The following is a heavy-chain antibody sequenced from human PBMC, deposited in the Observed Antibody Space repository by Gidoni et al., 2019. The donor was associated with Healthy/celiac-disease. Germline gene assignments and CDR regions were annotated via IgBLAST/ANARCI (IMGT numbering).Heavy chain of an antibody. CDR3: AKEIGGYYYGMDV. V-gene: IGHV3-9*01. CDR1: GFTFDDYA. CDR2: ISWNSGSI. D-gene: IGHD3-16*01. J-gene: IGHJ6*02. Sequence: EVQLVESGGGLVQPGRSLRLSCAASGFTFDDYAMHVVRQAPGKGLEWVSGISWNSGSIGYADSVKGRFTISRDNAKNSLYLQMNSLRAEDTALYYCAKEIGGYYYGMDVWGQGTTVTVSS.